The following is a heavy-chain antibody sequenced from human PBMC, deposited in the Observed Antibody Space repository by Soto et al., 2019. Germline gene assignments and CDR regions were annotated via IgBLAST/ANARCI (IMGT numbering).Heavy chain of an antibody. CDR1: GGSISSYY. V-gene: IGHV4-59*08. D-gene: IGHD4-17*01. CDR3: ARHHDYGDYGPYYFDY. CDR2: IYYSGST. Sequence: SQTLSLTCTVSGGSISSYYWSWIRQPPGKGLEWIGYIYYSGSTNYNPSLKSRVTISVDTSKNQFSLKLSSVTAADTAVYYCARHHDYGDYGPYYFDYWGQGTLVTVSS. J-gene: IGHJ4*02.